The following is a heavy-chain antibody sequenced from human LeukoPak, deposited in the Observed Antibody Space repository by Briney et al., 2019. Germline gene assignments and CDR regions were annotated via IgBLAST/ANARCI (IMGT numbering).Heavy chain of an antibody. J-gene: IGHJ4*02. CDR2: ISGSGDTI. CDR1: GFTFSSYA. CDR3: AKGIRSSSWYCFDC. V-gene: IGHV3-23*01. D-gene: IGHD6-13*01. Sequence: PGGSLRLSCAASGFTFSSYAMSWVRQAPGKGLEWVSVISGSGDTIYYADSVKGRFTISRDNSKNTLYLQMNSLRAEDTAVYYCAKGIRSSSWYCFDCWGQGTLVSVSS.